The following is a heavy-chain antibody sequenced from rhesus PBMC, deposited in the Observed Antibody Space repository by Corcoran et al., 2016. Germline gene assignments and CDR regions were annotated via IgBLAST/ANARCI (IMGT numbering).Heavy chain of an antibody. D-gene: IGHD3S6*01. CDR1: GGSISDNYY. V-gene: IGHV4-106*01. CDR2: IHGNNGST. Sequence: QVQLQESGPGLVKPSETLSLTCGVSGGSISDNYYWSWIRQSPEKGLEWIAYIHGNNGSTKYTCSPKNRVTISIDTSENQFALKLSSMTAADTAVYYCARYPGHIAFDLWGQGLRVSVSS. J-gene: IGHJ3*01. CDR3: ARYPGHIAFDL.